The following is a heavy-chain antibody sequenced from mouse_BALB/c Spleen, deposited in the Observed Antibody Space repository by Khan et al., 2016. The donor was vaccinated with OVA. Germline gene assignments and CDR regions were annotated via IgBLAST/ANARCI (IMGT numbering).Heavy chain of an antibody. D-gene: IGHD2-14*01. V-gene: IGHV5-9-3*01. Sequence: EVELVESGGGLVKPGGSLKLSCAASGFTFSYYAVSWVRQTPEKRLEWVATISSAGSYTYYPDSVKGRFIISRDNAKNSLYLQLYSLRSEDTAMYYCARRGYDKAYFAYWGQGTTLTVSS. CDR1: GFTFSYYA. J-gene: IGHJ2*01. CDR3: ARRGYDKAYFAY. CDR2: ISSAGSYT.